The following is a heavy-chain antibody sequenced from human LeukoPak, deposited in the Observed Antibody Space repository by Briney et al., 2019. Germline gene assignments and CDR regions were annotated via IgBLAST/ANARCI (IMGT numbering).Heavy chain of an antibody. J-gene: IGHJ4*02. CDR1: GSMYNYY. V-gene: IGHV4-59*08. D-gene: IGHD3-10*01. CDR2: IHYNGIT. CDR3: ARTNYGSGSYYNI. Sequence: SETLSLTCTVSGSMYNYYWSWIRQPPGKGLEWIGYIHYNGITNYNPSLKSRVTMSLDTSKNQVSLKLNSVTAADTAVYYCARTNYGSGSYYNIWGQGTLVSVSS.